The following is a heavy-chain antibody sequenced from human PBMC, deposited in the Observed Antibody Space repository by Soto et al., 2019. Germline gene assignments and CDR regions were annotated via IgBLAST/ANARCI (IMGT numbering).Heavy chain of an antibody. V-gene: IGHV1-69*13. Sequence: SVKVSCKASGGTFSSYAISWVRHAPGQGLEWMGGIIPIFGTANYAQKFQGRVTITADESTSTAYMELSSLRSEDTAVYYCARESYYNPGLLDYWGQGTLVTVSS. D-gene: IGHD3-10*01. CDR1: GGTFSSYA. CDR2: IIPIFGTA. CDR3: ARESYYNPGLLDY. J-gene: IGHJ4*02.